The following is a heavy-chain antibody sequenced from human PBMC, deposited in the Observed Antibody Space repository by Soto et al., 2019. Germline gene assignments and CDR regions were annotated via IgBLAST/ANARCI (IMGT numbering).Heavy chain of an antibody. J-gene: IGHJ4*02. V-gene: IGHV4-30-4*01. Sequence: QVQLQESGPGLVKPSQTLSLTCTVSGGSISSGDYYWSWIRQPPGKGLEWVGYIYYSGSTYYTPSLKGRVTISVDTSKNQFSLKLSSVPAADTAVYYCAGAVVVTAYGPYDDWGQGTLVTVSS. D-gene: IGHD2-21*02. CDR2: IYYSGST. CDR1: GGSISSGDYY. CDR3: AGAVVVTAYGPYDD.